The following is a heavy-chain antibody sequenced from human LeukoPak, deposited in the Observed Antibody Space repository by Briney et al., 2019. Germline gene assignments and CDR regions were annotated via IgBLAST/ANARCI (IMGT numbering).Heavy chain of an antibody. J-gene: IGHJ4*02. Sequence: PGGSLRLSCAASGFTFSSYWMHWVRQAPGKGLVWVSRINSDGTRATYADSVRGRFTFSRDNAKNTLYLQMNSLRAEDTAIYYCAGGSYGSGRQPDYWGQGTLVTVSS. D-gene: IGHD3-10*01. CDR3: AGGSYGSGRQPDY. CDR1: GFTFSSYW. CDR2: INSDGTRA. V-gene: IGHV3-74*01.